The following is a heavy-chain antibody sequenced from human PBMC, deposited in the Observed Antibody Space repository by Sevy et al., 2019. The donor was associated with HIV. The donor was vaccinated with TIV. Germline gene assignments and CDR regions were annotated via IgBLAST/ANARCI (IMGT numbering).Heavy chain of an antibody. Sequence: SETLSLTCTVSSASLSAYYWSWIRQPAGKGLEWIGRDSTTGSTNYNPSLKSRVSMSLDTSKNHFSLNLRSVTAADTAIYYCARDELVGGGGSNWFETWGQGVLVTVSS. J-gene: IGHJ5*02. V-gene: IGHV4-4*07. CDR2: DSTTGST. CDR1: SASLSAYY. D-gene: IGHD2-15*01. CDR3: ARDELVGGGGSNWFET.